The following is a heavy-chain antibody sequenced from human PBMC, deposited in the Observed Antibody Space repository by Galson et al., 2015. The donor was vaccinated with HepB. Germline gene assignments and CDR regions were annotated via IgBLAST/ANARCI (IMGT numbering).Heavy chain of an antibody. D-gene: IGHD4-17*01. Sequence: SLRLSCAASGFTFSSYGMHWVRQAPGKGLEWVAVISYDGSNKYYADSVKGRFTISRDNSKNTLYLQMNSLRAEDTAVYYCAKDLDYGDYPVAGFLNWFDPWGQGTLVTVSS. V-gene: IGHV3-30*18. CDR3: AKDLDYGDYPVAGFLNWFDP. CDR2: ISYDGSNK. CDR1: GFTFSSYG. J-gene: IGHJ5*02.